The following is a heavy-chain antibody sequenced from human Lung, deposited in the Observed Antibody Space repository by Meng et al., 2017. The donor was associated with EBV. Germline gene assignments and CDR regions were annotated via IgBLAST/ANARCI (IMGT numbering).Heavy chain of an antibody. J-gene: IGHJ5*02. CDR3: AREYSSSSGLPGP. V-gene: IGHV4-30-4*08. CDR2: IYDSGST. CDR1: GGSIRFGDYY. Sequence: QVHLQGSCPGLVKPSHTLSLTCTVSGGSIRFGDYYWSWIRQPPGKGLEWIGYIYDSGSTSYNPSLMSRVTISVDTSRNQFSLKLTSVTAADTAVYYCAREYSSSSGLPGPWGQGTLVTVSS. D-gene: IGHD6-6*01.